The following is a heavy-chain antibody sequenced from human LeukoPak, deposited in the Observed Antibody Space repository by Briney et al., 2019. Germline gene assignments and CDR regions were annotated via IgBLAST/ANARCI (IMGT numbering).Heavy chain of an antibody. CDR3: AREPPLARTADH. CDR2: ISSSSSTI. D-gene: IGHD1-1*01. Sequence: GGSLRLSCAASGFTFSSYSMNWVRQAPGKGLEWVSYISSSSSTIYYADSVKGRFTISRDNAKDSLYLQMNSLRAEDTAVYCCAREPPLARTADHWGQGTLVTVSS. CDR1: GFTFSSYS. J-gene: IGHJ4*02. V-gene: IGHV3-48*04.